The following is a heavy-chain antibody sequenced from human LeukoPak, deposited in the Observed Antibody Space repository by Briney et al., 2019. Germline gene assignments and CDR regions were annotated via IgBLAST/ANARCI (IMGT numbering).Heavy chain of an antibody. J-gene: IGHJ6*03. Sequence: GGSLRLSCAASGFTFSSYSMNWVRQAPGKGLEWVSSISSSSSYIYYADSVKGRFTISRDNAKISLYLQMNSLRAEDTAVYYCARVAYGSGSYYPDYYMDVWGKGTTVTVSS. CDR3: ARVAYGSGSYYPDYYMDV. D-gene: IGHD3-10*01. V-gene: IGHV3-21*01. CDR1: GFTFSSYS. CDR2: ISSSSSYI.